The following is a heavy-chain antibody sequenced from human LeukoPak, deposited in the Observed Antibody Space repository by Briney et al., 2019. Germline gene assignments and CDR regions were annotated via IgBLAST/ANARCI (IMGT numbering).Heavy chain of an antibody. J-gene: IGHJ4*02. D-gene: IGHD6-19*01. CDR1: GFTFSAYE. CDR3: SLLAVASPQDY. V-gene: IGHV3-48*03. CDR2: ISSSGSTI. Sequence: GGSLRLSCAASGFTFSAYEMHWVRQAPGKGLEWVSDISSSGSTIYYADSVKGRFTTSRDNAKNLLYLQMHSLRAEDTAVYYCSLLAVASPQDYWGQGTLVTVSS.